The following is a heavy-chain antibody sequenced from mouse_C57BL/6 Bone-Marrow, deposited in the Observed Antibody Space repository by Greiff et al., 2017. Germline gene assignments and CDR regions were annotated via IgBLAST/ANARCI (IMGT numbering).Heavy chain of an antibody. CDR2: ISSGSSTI. Sequence: EVQLVESGGGLVKPGGSLKLSCAASGFTFSDYGMHWVRQAPEKGLEWVAYISSGSSTIYYADTVKGRFTISRDNAKNTLFLQMTSLRSEDTAMYYCAMQDGNIYWYFYVWGTGTTVTVSS. V-gene: IGHV5-17*01. CDR1: GFTFSDYG. CDR3: AMQDGNIYWYFYV. J-gene: IGHJ1*03. D-gene: IGHD2-1*01.